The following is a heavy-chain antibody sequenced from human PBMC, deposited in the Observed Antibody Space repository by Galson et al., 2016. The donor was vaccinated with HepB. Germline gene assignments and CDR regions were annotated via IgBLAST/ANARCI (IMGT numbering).Heavy chain of an antibody. J-gene: IGHJ6*02. D-gene: IGHD3-10*01. CDR3: AKCLVQGDGPYYSYGMDV. CDR2: ISYDGSNK. CDR1: GFTFSNYG. Sequence: SLRLSCAASGFTFSNYGMHWVRQAPGKGLEWVAVISYDGSNKYYADSVKGRFTPSRDNSKKTLYLQMKSLRVEDTAVYYCAKCLVQGDGPYYSYGMDVWGQGTTVTVSS. V-gene: IGHV3-30*18.